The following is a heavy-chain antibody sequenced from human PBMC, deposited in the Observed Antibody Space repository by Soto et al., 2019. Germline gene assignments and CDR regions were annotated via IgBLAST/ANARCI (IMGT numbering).Heavy chain of an antibody. CDR1: GGSVSSGSYY. V-gene: IGHV4-61*01. D-gene: IGHD3-22*01. J-gene: IGHJ6*02. CDR2: IYYSGST. CDR3: ARDRREYYYDSSGYYTYYYYYGMDA. Sequence: QVQVQESGPGLVKASETLSLTCTVSGGSVSSGSYYWSWIRQPPGKGLEWIGYIYYSGSTNYNPSLKSRVTISVDTSKNQFSLKLSSVTAADTAVYYCARDRREYYYDSSGYYTYYYYYGMDAWGPGTTVTVSS.